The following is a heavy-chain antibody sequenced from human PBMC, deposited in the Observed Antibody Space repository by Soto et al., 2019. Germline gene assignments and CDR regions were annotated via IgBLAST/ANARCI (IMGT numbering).Heavy chain of an antibody. CDR3: ARVLGGFPNFDF. CDR2: ISYDGSDK. V-gene: IGHV3-30-3*01. CDR1: GFTVSSYG. D-gene: IGHD2-15*01. J-gene: IGHJ4*02. Sequence: QPGGSLRLSCAASGFTVSSYGLHWVRQPPGKGLEWLAFISYDGSDKFYADSVKGRFTISRDSSKNTLYLQLNSLRAEDTAVYYCARVLGGFPNFDFWVQGTLVTVSS.